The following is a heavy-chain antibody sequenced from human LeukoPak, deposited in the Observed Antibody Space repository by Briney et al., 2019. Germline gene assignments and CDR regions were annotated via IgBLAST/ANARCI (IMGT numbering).Heavy chain of an antibody. V-gene: IGHV3-23*01. D-gene: IGHD2-8*01. J-gene: IGHJ6*02. CDR1: GFTFSYYA. Sequence: GGSLRLSCAASGFTFSYYAMTWVRQAPGKGLEWVSTITGSGSNTYYADSVKGRFTISRDNSKNTLYLQMNSLRAEDTAVYYCAENPNLYYYYYGMDVWGQGTTVTVSS. CDR2: ITGSGSNT. CDR3: AENPNLYYYYYGMDV.